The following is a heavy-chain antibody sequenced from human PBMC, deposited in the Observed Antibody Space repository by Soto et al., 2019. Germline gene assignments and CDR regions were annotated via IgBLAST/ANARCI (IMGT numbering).Heavy chain of an antibody. CDR1: GFAFSSYS. D-gene: IGHD2-2*01. V-gene: IGHV3-48*01. CDR2: ISSSSSTI. CDR3: ARSYCSSTSCLLPYYYYYYMDV. Sequence: GWSLRLSCAASGFAFSSYSMNWVRQAPGKGLEWVSYISSSSSTIYYADSVKGRFTISRDNAKNSLYLQMNSLRAEDTAVYYCARSYCSSTSCLLPYYYYYYMDVWGKGTTVTVSS. J-gene: IGHJ6*03.